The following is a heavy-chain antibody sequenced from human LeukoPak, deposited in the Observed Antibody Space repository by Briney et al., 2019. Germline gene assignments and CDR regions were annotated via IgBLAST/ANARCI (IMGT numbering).Heavy chain of an antibody. V-gene: IGHV4-59*11. Sequence: SETLSLTCTVPGGSISSHYWSWIRQPPGKGLELIGYIYYSGNSKYNPSLKSRVTISVDTSKNQFSLKLSSVTAADTAVYYCARGYYDFFGSSYYYYLDVWGKGTTVTVSS. J-gene: IGHJ6*03. CDR2: IYYSGNS. CDR3: ARGYYDFFGSSYYYYLDV. D-gene: IGHD3-3*01. CDR1: GGSISSHY.